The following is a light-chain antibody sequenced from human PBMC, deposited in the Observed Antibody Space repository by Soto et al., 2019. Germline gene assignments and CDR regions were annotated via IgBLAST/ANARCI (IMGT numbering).Light chain of an antibody. V-gene: IGLV2-23*01. Sequence: QSALAQPASVSGSPGQSITISCTGASGYVGTYSLVSWYQQHPGKAPKVVIYEGHKRPSGVPDRFSGSTSVNTASLTISGLQTDDEADYYCCLYVGATTYVFGTGTTVTVL. J-gene: IGLJ1*01. CDR1: SGYVGTYSL. CDR3: CLYVGATTYV. CDR2: EGH.